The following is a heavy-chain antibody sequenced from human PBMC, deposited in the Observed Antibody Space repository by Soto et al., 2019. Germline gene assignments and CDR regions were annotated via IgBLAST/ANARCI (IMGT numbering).Heavy chain of an antibody. CDR3: ATVFDL. J-gene: IGHJ5*02. CDR1: GFTLGSHS. Sequence: DVQLVESGGGLVQPGGSLRVSCAASGFTLGSHSIHWVRQPPGKGLEWVSRIDTDGGGTSYADAVKGRFTISTDNAKNTVYLQMNGLRAVDTAVYYCATVFDLWGQGTLVTVSS. V-gene: IGHV3-74*01. CDR2: IDTDGGGT.